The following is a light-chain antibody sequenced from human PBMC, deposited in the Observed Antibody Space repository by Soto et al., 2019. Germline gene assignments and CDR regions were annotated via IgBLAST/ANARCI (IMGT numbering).Light chain of an antibody. Sequence: EIVVTQSRATLTVSPGQRATLSGRASQSVSSNLAWYQQKPGQAPSLLIYGAFTRATGIPDRFSGTGSGTEFTLTISSLQSEDFALYYCQKYNDWPLTCGQGTKVDIK. CDR2: GAF. CDR3: QKYNDWPLT. V-gene: IGKV3-15*01. J-gene: IGKJ1*01. CDR1: QSVSSN.